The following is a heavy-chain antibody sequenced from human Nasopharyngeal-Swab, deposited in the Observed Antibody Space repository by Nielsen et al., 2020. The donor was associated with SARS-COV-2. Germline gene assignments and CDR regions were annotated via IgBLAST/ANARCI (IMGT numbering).Heavy chain of an antibody. CDR3: ARPLYSGYDLAY. J-gene: IGHJ4*02. CDR2: ISSSSSYI. CDR1: GFTFSSYS. Sequence: GSLRLSCAASGFTFSSYSMNWVRQAPGKGLEWVSSISSSSSYIYYADSVKGRFTISRDNAKNSLYLQMNSLRAEDTAVYYCARPLYSGYDLAYWGQGTLVTVSS. D-gene: IGHD5-12*01. V-gene: IGHV3-21*01.